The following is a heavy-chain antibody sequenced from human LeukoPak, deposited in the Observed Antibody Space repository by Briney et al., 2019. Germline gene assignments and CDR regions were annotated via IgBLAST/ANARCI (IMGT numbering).Heavy chain of an antibody. CDR2: IYYSGST. J-gene: IGHJ4*02. D-gene: IGHD6-19*01. V-gene: IGHV4-39*01. Sequence: PLETLSLTCTVSGGSISSSSYYWGWIRQPPGKGLEWIGSIYYSGSTYYNPSLKSRVTISVDTSKNQFSLKLSSVTAADTAVYYCARQEYSSGWDFDYWGQGTLVTVSS. CDR1: GGSISSSSYY. CDR3: ARQEYSSGWDFDY.